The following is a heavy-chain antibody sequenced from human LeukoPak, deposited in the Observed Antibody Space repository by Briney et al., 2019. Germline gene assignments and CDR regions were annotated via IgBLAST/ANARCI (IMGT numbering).Heavy chain of an antibody. CDR2: IKQDGSEK. V-gene: IGHV3-7*03. Sequence: GGSLRLSSAASGFTFSSYWMSWGRQAPGKGLEWVANIKQDGSEKYYVDSVKGRFTISRDNAKNSLYLQMNSLRAEDTAVYYCARDLKFYYGSGSYPDYWGQGTLVTVSS. CDR1: GFTFSSYW. CDR3: ARDLKFYYGSGSYPDY. D-gene: IGHD3-10*01. J-gene: IGHJ4*02.